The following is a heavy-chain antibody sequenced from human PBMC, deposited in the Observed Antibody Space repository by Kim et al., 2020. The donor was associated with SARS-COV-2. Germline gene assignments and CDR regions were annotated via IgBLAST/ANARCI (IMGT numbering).Heavy chain of an antibody. D-gene: IGHD3-22*01. V-gene: IGHV4-4*02. J-gene: IGHJ3*01. CDR2: T. Sequence: TNYNPSLKSRVTISVDKSKNQFSLKLSSVTAADTAVYYCARGPSSGSPDWGQGTMVTVSS. CDR3: ARGPSSGSPD.